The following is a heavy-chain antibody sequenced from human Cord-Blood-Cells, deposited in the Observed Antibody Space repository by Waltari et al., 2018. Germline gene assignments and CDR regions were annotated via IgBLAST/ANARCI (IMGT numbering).Heavy chain of an antibody. D-gene: IGHD1-26*01. CDR3: ARDLEGATFDY. CDR2: IKQDGSEK. V-gene: IGHV3-7*01. J-gene: IGHJ4*02. Sequence: EVQLVASGGGLVPPGVSLRLSWAASGLPFSSYWLSWVRQAPGKGLEWVANIKQDGSEKYYVDSVKGRFTISRDNAKNSLYLQMNSLRAEDTAVYYCARDLEGATFDYWGQGTLVTVSS. CDR1: GLPFSSYW.